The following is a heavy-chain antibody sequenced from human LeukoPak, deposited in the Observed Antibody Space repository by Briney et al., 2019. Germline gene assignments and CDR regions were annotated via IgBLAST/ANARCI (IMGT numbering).Heavy chain of an antibody. J-gene: IGHJ2*01. CDR2: ISSSGSTI. V-gene: IGHV3-48*02. CDR1: GFTFSSYT. D-gene: IGHD5-18*01. CDR3: ATVAMEDLYFYL. Sequence: GGSLRLSCAASGFTFSSYTMNWVRQAPGKGLEWVSYISSSGSTIYYADAVKGRFTISRDNAKNSLFLQMSSLRDEDTAVYYCATVAMEDLYFYLWGRGTLVTVSS.